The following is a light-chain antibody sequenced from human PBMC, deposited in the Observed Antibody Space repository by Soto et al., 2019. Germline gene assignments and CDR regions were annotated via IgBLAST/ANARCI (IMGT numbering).Light chain of an antibody. CDR1: SDGLHGYTY. CDR3: GLFTRSNTWV. J-gene: IGLJ3*02. Sequence: QSALTQPASVSGSPGQSVTISCTGISDGLHGYTYVSWYQHHPDKAPNLIIYEVSNRPSGVSNRFSGSKSGNTASLTISGLQAGDEATYYCGLFTRSNTWVFGGGTKRPVL. CDR2: EVS. V-gene: IGLV2-14*01.